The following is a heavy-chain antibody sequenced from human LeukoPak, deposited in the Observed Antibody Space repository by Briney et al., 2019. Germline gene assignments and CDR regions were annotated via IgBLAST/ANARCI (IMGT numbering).Heavy chain of an antibody. CDR2: INSDGSST. D-gene: IGHD3-16*01. J-gene: IGHJ6*04. V-gene: IGHV3-74*01. CDR3: ARGRRGSYYYYYGMDV. CDR1: GFTFSSYW. Sequence: GSLRLSCAASGFTFSSYWMHWVRQAPGKGLVWVSRINSDGSSTSYADSVKGRFTISRDNAKNTLYLQMNSLRAEDTAVYYCARGRRGSYYYYYGMDVWGKGTTVTVSS.